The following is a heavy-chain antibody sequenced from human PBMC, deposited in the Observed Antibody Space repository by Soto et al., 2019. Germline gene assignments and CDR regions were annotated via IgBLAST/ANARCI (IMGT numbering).Heavy chain of an antibody. CDR3: ARIQELWSNFDY. CDR1: GFTFSSYS. D-gene: IGHD5-18*01. CDR2: ISSSSSYI. Sequence: EVQLVESGGGLVKPGGSLRLSCAASGFTFSSYSMNWVRQAPGKGREWVSSISSSSSYIDYADSVKGRFTISSDNAKNSLYLQMNSLRAEDTAVYYCARIQELWSNFDYWGQGTLVTVSS. V-gene: IGHV3-21*01. J-gene: IGHJ4*02.